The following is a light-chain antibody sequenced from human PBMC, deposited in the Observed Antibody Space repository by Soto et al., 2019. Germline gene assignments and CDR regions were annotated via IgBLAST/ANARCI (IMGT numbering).Light chain of an antibody. Sequence: QSVLTQPPSVSGAPGQRVTISCTGSSSNIGAGYDVHWYQQLPGTAPKLLIYGNSNRPSGVLDRFSGSKSGTSASLAITGLQAEDEADYYCQSYDSSLSGSVVFGGGTKVTVL. CDR3: QSYDSSLSGSVV. V-gene: IGLV1-40*01. CDR1: SSNIGAGYD. CDR2: GNS. J-gene: IGLJ2*01.